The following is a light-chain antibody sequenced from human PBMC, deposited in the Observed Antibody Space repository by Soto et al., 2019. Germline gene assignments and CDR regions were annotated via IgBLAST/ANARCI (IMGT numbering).Light chain of an antibody. J-gene: IGLJ3*02. Sequence: QLVLTQPPSASASLGASVKLTCTLSSGPNSYAIAWHQQQPEKGPRYLMKLNSDGSHSKGDEIPDRFSGSSSGAERYLTISSLQSEDEADYYCQTWSTDIRVFGGGTKLTVL. CDR2: LNSDGSH. V-gene: IGLV4-69*01. CDR3: QTWSTDIRV. CDR1: SGPNSYA.